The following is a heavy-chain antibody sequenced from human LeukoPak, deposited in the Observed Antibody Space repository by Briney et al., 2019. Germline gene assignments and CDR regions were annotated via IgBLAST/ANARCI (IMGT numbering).Heavy chain of an antibody. Sequence: ASVKVSCKASGGTFSSYAISWVRQAPGQGLEWLGGIIPIFGTANYAQKFQGRVTITADESTSTAYMELSSLRSEDTAVYYCARRVAGYYYYMDVWGKGTTVTVSS. D-gene: IGHD6-19*01. V-gene: IGHV1-69*13. CDR3: ARRVAGYYYYMDV. J-gene: IGHJ6*03. CDR1: GGTFSSYA. CDR2: IIPIFGTA.